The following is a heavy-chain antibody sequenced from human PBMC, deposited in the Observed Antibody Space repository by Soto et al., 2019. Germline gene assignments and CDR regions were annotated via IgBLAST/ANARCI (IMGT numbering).Heavy chain of an antibody. CDR1: GFTFSNYA. CDR2: ISGSGGST. D-gene: IGHD6-19*01. J-gene: IGHJ4*02. Sequence: EVQLLESGGGLVQPGGSLRLSCAAPGFTFSNYAMNWVRQAPGKGLEWVSVISGSGGSTYYADSVKGRFTISRDNSKNTLYRQMNSLRGDETGVYYCARRSSGWYFDYWGQGTLVTVSS. CDR3: ARRSSGWYFDY. V-gene: IGHV3-23*01.